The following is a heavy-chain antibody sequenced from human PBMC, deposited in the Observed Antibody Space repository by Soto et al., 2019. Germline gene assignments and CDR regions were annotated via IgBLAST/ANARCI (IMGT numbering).Heavy chain of an antibody. CDR2: IYYSGST. V-gene: IGHV4-31*03. CDR1: GGSISSGGYY. D-gene: IGHD3-10*01. CDR3: ARNLNYYGSGSYYNLAYYYYMDV. Sequence: SLSLTCTVSGGSISSGGYYWSWIRQHPVKGLEWIGYIYYSGSTYYNPSLKSRVTISVDTSKNQFSLKLSSVTAADTAVYYCARNLNYYGSGSYYNLAYYYYMDVCGKGTTVTVSS. J-gene: IGHJ6*03.